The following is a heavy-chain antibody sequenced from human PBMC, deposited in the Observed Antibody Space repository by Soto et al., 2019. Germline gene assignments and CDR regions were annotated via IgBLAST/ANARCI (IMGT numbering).Heavy chain of an antibody. Sequence: QVQLQQWGAGLLKPSETLSLTCAVYGGSFSGYYWSWIRQPPGKGLEWIGEINHSGSTNYNPSLKSRVTISVDTSKNQFSLKLSSVTAADTAVYYCARSLAARMGSYFAYWGQGTLVTVSS. V-gene: IGHV4-34*01. CDR1: GGSFSGYY. CDR2: INHSGST. CDR3: ARSLAARMGSYFAY. D-gene: IGHD6-6*01. J-gene: IGHJ4*02.